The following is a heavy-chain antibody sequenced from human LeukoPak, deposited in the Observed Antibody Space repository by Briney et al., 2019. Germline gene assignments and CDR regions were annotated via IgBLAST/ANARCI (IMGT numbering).Heavy chain of an antibody. CDR3: ARDFGCSGGSCYYFDY. Sequence: ASVKVSCKASGYTFTSYAMHWVRQAPGQRLEWMGWINAGNGNTKYSQEFQGRVTITRDTSASTAYMELSSLRSEDMAVYYCARDFGCSGGSCYYFDYWGQGTLVTVSS. D-gene: IGHD2-15*01. J-gene: IGHJ4*02. CDR2: INAGNGNT. V-gene: IGHV1-3*03. CDR1: GYTFTSYA.